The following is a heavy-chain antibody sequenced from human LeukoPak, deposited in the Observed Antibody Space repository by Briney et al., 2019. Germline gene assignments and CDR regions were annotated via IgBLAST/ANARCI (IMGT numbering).Heavy chain of an antibody. CDR3: ARDVGHVVVDSSSYYHNWFDS. CDR1: GGSISSYY. J-gene: IGHJ5*01. Sequence: SSETLSLTCTVSGGSISSYYWSWIRQPPGKGLEWIAYLFYSGSTDYNPSLESRVTISVDTSKNQFSLKLRSVTAADTAVYYCARDVGHVVVDSSSYYHNWFDSWGQGTLVTVSS. D-gene: IGHD3-22*01. V-gene: IGHV4-59*01. CDR2: LFYSGST.